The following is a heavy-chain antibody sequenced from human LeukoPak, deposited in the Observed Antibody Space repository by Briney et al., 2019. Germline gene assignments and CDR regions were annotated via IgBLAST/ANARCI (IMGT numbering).Heavy chain of an antibody. CDR2: MNPSSGNT. J-gene: IGHJ4*02. V-gene: IGHV1-8*01. D-gene: IGHD3-3*01. Sequence: ASVKVSCKASGYTFTSYDINWVRQATGQGLEWLGWMNPSSGNTGYAQKFQGRVTMTRDTSISTAYMELSSLRSDDTAVYYCARDSLTILGVAPVHWGQGTLVTVSS. CDR3: ARDSLTILGVAPVH. CDR1: GYTFTSYD.